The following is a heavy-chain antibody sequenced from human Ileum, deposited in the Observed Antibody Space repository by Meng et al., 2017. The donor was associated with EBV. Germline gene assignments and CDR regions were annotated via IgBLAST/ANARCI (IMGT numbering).Heavy chain of an antibody. CDR1: GYTFTIYD. Sequence: QVQIVQSWAGVKNPGAPVKISCKASGYTFTIYDIYWVRQAPGQSLEWIGWINAGSGGTNSLQNLQGRVTFTRDTSANTAYMDLSNLRSEDTAVYYCARNGGGLDYWGQGTLVTVSS. CDR3: ARNGGGLDY. J-gene: IGHJ4*02. CDR2: INAGSGGT. V-gene: IGHV1-3*01. D-gene: IGHD3-10*01.